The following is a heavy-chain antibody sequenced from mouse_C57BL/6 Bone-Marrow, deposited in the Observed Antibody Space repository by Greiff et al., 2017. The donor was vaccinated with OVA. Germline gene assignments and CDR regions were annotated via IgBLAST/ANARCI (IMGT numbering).Heavy chain of an antibody. J-gene: IGHJ3*01. Sequence: VQLQQSGAELARPGASVKLSCKASGYTFTSYGISWVKQRTGQGLEWIGEIYPRSGNTYYNEKFKGKATLPVDKSSSTAYMELRGLTSEVSAVYFCAGDSAWFADWGQGTLVTVSA. V-gene: IGHV1-81*01. CDR3: AGDSAWFAD. CDR1: GYTFTSYG. CDR2: IYPRSGNT.